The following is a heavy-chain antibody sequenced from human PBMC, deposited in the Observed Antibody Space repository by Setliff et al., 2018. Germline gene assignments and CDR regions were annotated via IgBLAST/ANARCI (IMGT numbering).Heavy chain of an antibody. CDR3: ARTCSGSGCYAGLES. CDR2: IWHDGGNK. V-gene: IGHV3-33*08. Sequence: HPGGSLRLSCAASGFTFSNYRMHWVRQAPGKGLEWVAVIWHDGGNKYHADSVKGRFTISRDNSKNTLYPQMNSLRPEDTAVYYCARTCSGSGCYAGLESWGQGTPVTVSS. J-gene: IGHJ4*02. D-gene: IGHD2-15*01. CDR1: GFTFSNYR.